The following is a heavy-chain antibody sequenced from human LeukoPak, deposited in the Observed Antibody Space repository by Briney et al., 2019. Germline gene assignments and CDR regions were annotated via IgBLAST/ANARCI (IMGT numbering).Heavy chain of an antibody. Sequence: GGSLRLSCAASGFIFSSYAMSWVRQAPGKGLEWVSIITGGGEDTYYADSVKGRFTISRDNSRNTLYLQMNGLGAEDTAVYYCAKGLYSSGRSYYFDYWGQGTLVTVSS. CDR1: GFIFSSYA. CDR3: AKGLYSSGRSYYFDY. D-gene: IGHD6-19*01. CDR2: ITGGGEDT. J-gene: IGHJ4*02. V-gene: IGHV3-23*01.